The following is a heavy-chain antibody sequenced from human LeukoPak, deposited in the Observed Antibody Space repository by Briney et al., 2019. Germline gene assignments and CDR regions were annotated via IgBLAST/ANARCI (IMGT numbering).Heavy chain of an antibody. V-gene: IGHV4-39*01. D-gene: IGHD3-10*01. CDR1: GVSISSTSYC. CDR2: IYYSGRS. Sequence: SETLSLTCTVSGVSISSTSYCWGWIRQPPGKGPEWIGSIYYSGRSYYNPSLKSRVTISVDTPKSQSSLKLSSVTAADTAVYYCAQSLGASTWFGNWFDPWGQGTLVTVSS. CDR3: AQSLGASTWFGNWFDP. J-gene: IGHJ5*02.